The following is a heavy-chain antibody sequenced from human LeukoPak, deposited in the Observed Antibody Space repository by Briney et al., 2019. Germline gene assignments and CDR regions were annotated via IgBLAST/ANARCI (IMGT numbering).Heavy chain of an antibody. V-gene: IGHV3-23*01. CDR3: AKEVPYTGDGTGYYYPRYFDY. CDR1: GFTFSTYA. J-gene: IGHJ4*02. CDR2: ISNSGNTT. D-gene: IGHD3-22*01. Sequence: GGSLRLSCATSGFTFSTYAMNWVRRAPGKGLEWVSAISNSGNTTYYADSVKGRFTISRDKSKNTLYLQMTSLRAEDTAVYYCAKEVPYTGDGTGYYYPRYFDYWGQGTLVTVSS.